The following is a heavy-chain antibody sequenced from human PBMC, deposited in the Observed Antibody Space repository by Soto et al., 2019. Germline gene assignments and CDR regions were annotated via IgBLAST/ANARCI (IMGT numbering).Heavy chain of an antibody. D-gene: IGHD4-17*01. V-gene: IGHV4-61*08. CDR3: ARRYGASFDY. CDR2: IYYSGST. J-gene: IGHJ4*02. Sequence: PSETLSLTCTVSCGSISNGGYYWSWIRQHPGKGLEWIGYIYYSGSTNYNPSLKSRVTISVDTSKNQFSLKLSSVTAADTAVYYCARRYGASFDYWGQGTLVTVSS. CDR1: CGSISNGGYY.